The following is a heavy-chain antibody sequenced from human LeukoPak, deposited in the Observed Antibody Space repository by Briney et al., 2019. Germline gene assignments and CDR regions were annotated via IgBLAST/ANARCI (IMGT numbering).Heavy chain of an antibody. CDR2: VFQVQTVRT. D-gene: IGHD2-8*01. CDR1: GSSLTTTYY. CDR3: ARVLNAPKFIDS. J-gene: IGHJ4*02. Sequence: PSETLSLTCTVSGSSLTTTYYWAWFRQAPGQGQEWIATVFQVQTVRTFYYPSLESRVTMSLDTSQNQFSLNLTSVTAADTARYCCARVLNAPKFIDSWGQGTLVTVSS. V-gene: IGHV4-38-2*02.